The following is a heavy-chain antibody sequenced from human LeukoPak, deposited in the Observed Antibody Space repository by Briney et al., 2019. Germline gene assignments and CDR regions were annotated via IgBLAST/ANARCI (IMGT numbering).Heavy chain of an antibody. CDR2: INHSGST. D-gene: IGHD6-13*01. J-gene: IGHJ5*02. CDR3: ARGGSSWTGWFDP. CDR1: GFTFSSYA. Sequence: PGGSLRLSCAASGFTFSSYAMSWIRQPPGKGLEWIGEINHSGSTNYNPSLKSRVTISVDTSKNQFSLKLSSVTAADTAVYYCARGGSSWTGWFDPWGQGTLVTVSS. V-gene: IGHV4-34*01.